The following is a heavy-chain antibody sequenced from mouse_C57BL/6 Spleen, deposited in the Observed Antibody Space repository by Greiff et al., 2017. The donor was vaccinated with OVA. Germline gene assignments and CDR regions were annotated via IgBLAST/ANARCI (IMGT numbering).Heavy chain of an antibody. D-gene: IGHD1-3*01. CDR1: GFTFSSYA. J-gene: IGHJ3*01. V-gene: IGHV5-4*01. Sequence: EVKLMESGGGLVKPGGSLKLSCAASGFTFSSYAMSWVRQTPEKRLEWVATISDGGSYTYYPDNVKGRFTISRDNAKNNLYLQMSHLKSEDTAMYYCARDYKSLFAYGGQGTLVTVSA. CDR3: ARDYKSLFAY. CDR2: ISDGGSYT.